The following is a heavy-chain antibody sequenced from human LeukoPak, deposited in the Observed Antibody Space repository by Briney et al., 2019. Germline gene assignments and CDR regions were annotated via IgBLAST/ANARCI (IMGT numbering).Heavy chain of an antibody. J-gene: IGHJ4*02. V-gene: IGHV4-4*08. CDR1: GGSISSYY. CDR3: ARSGGYCSSTSCYRAFDY. Sequence: SETLSLTCTVSGGSISSYYWSWIRQPPGKGLEGIGYIYTSGSTNYNPSLKRRVTISVDTSKNQFSLKLSSVTAADTAVYYCARSGGYCSSTSCYRAFDYWGQGTLVTVSS. CDR2: IYTSGST. D-gene: IGHD2-2*02.